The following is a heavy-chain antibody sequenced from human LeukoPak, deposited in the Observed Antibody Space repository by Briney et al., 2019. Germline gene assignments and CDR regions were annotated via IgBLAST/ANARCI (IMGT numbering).Heavy chain of an antibody. CDR2: IIPIFGTA. Sequence: GASVKVSCKASGGTFSSYAISWVRQAPGQWLEWMGGIIPIFGTANYAQKFQGRVTITADESASTAYMGLSSLRSEDTAVYYCARERRKTTMVRSYYGMDVWGQGTTVTVSS. CDR3: ARERRKTTMVRSYYGMDV. CDR1: GGTFSSYA. V-gene: IGHV1-69*13. D-gene: IGHD3-10*01. J-gene: IGHJ6*02.